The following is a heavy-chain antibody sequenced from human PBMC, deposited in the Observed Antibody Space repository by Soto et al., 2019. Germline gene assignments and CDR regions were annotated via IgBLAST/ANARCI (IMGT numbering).Heavy chain of an antibody. D-gene: IGHD3-10*01. CDR2: VKTKTDGETT. Sequence: EVQLVESGGGLVKPGGSLRLSCAASGFTFSNAWMSWVRQAPGKGLEWVARVKTKTDGETTDYAAPVKGRFTISRDDSKNTLCLQMNSLKTEDTAVYYCRSGGDSSFVYWGQGTVVTVSS. CDR1: GFTFSNAW. J-gene: IGHJ4*02. CDR3: RSGGDSSFVY. V-gene: IGHV3-15*01.